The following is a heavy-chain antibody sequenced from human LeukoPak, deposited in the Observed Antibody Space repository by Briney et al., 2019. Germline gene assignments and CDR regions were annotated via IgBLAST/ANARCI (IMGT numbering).Heavy chain of an antibody. Sequence: PGGSLRLSCAASGFTVSSYSMNWVRQAPGKGLEWVSSISSSSSYIYYADSVKGRFTISRDNAKNSLYLQMNSLRAEDTAVYYCARDCSSTSCYCYWGQGTLVTVSS. D-gene: IGHD2-2*01. CDR2: ISSSSSYI. V-gene: IGHV3-21*01. CDR3: ARDCSSTSCYCY. J-gene: IGHJ4*02. CDR1: GFTVSSYS.